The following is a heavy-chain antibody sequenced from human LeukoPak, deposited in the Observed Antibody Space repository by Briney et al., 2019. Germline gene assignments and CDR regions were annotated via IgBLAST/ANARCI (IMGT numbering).Heavy chain of an antibody. J-gene: IGHJ4*02. D-gene: IGHD1-26*01. V-gene: IGHV4-61*05. CDR2: IYYSGST. CDR1: SGSISTSNYY. CDR3: ARGYSGSYYPFDY. Sequence: SETLSLTCTVSSGSISTSNYYWGWVRQPPGKGLEWIGYIYYSGSTNYNPSLKSRVTISVDTSKNQFSLKLSSVTAADTAVYYCARGYSGSYYPFDYWGQGTLVTVSS.